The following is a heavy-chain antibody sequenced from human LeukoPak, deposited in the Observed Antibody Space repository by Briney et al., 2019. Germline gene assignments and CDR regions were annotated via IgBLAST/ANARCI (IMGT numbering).Heavy chain of an antibody. CDR3: ARDLTSSGWYGRAFDI. D-gene: IGHD6-19*01. CDR2: ISSSSSTI. J-gene: IGHJ3*02. V-gene: IGHV3-48*02. Sequence: PGGSLRLSCAASGFTFSSYSMNWVRQAPGKGLEWVSYISSSSSTIYYADSVKGRFTISRDNAKNSLYLQMNSLRDEDTAVYYCARDLTSSGWYGRAFDIWGQGTMVTVYS. CDR1: GFTFSSYS.